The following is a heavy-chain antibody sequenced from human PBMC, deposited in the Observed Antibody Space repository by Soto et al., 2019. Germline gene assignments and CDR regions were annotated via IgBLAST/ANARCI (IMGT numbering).Heavy chain of an antibody. CDR1: GCSISSYY. CDR3: ARDVSIAVAGVFDY. V-gene: IGHV4-4*07. Sequence: PSETLSLTCTVSGCSISSYYWSWIRQPAGKGLEWIGRIYTSGSTNYNPSLKSRVTMAVDTSKNQFSLKLSSVTAADTAVYYCARDVSIAVAGVFDYWGQGTLVTVSS. J-gene: IGHJ4*02. D-gene: IGHD6-19*01. CDR2: IYTSGST.